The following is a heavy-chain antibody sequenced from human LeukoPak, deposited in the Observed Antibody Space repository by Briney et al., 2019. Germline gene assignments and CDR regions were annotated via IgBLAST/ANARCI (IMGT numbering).Heavy chain of an antibody. CDR2: IYSGGNT. CDR3: ARAGGSGLIDY. V-gene: IGHV3-53*01. Sequence: PGGSLRLSCAASGLTVSSDCMSWVRQAPGKGLEWVPFIYSGGNTYYADSVKGRFTISRDNSKNTVHLQMNSLRAEDTAMYYCARAGGSGLIDYWGQGTLVTVSS. D-gene: IGHD6-19*01. J-gene: IGHJ4*02. CDR1: GLTVSSDC.